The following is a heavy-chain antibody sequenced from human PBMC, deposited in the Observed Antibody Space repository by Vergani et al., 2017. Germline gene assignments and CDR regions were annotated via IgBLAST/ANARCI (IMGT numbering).Heavy chain of an antibody. CDR1: GFTFSDYY. Sequence: VQLVESGGGLVKPGGSMRLSCAASGFTFSDYYMSWIRQAPGKGLEWVSIISDNGGTTYYADSVKGRFTISRDNSKDTLYLQMNSLRAEDTAVYYCAILPRGAAFDIWGQGTMVTVSS. CDR2: ISDNGGTT. CDR3: AILPRGAAFDI. V-gene: IGHV3-23*04. D-gene: IGHD3-16*01. J-gene: IGHJ3*02.